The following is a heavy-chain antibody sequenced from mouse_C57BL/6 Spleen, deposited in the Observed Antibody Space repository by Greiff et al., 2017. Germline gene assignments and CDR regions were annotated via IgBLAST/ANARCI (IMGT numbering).Heavy chain of an antibody. CDR1: GYTFTSYG. CDR2: IYPSDSET. CDR3: TSRIYFYGSSDAMDY. D-gene: IGHD1-1*01. J-gene: IGHJ4*01. Sequence: QVQLQQPGAELARPGSSVKLSCKASGYTFTSYGMDWVKQRPGQGLEWIGNIYPSDSETYYNQKFKDKATLTVDKSSSTAYLQRSSLTSEDSAVYCCTSRIYFYGSSDAMDYWGQGPSVTVSS. V-gene: IGHV1-61*01.